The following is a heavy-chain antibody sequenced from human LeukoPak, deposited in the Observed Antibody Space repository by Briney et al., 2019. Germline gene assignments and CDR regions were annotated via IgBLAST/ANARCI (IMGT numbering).Heavy chain of an antibody. D-gene: IGHD1-26*01. CDR2: IYPSDSDT. CDR1: GYTFTTCW. J-gene: IGHJ4*02. CDR3: ARLYGTKIDY. Sequence: GESLKISCKGSGYTFTTCWIGWVRQMPGKGLEWMGIIYPSDSDTTYSPSFQGQVTISADKSINTAYLHWSSLKASGTAMYYCARLYGTKIDYWGQGTLVTVSS. V-gene: IGHV5-51*01.